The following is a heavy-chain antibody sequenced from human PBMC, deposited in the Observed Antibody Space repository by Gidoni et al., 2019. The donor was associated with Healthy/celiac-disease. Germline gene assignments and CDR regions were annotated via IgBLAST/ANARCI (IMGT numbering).Heavy chain of an antibody. CDR2: IYPGDSDT. Sequence: EVQLVQSGAEVKKPGESLKISCKVSGYSFTSYWIGWVSQMPGKGLEWLGIIYPGDSDTRYSPSVQGQVTISADKSISTAYLQWSSLKASDTAMYYCASLDTAMGWSFDYWGQGTLVTVSS. CDR3: ASLDTAMGWSFDY. CDR1: GYSFTSYW. V-gene: IGHV5-51*01. J-gene: IGHJ4*02. D-gene: IGHD5-18*01.